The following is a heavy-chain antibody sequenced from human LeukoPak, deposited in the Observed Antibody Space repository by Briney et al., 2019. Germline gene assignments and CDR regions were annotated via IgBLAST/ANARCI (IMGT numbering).Heavy chain of an antibody. J-gene: IGHJ4*02. CDR1: GFTFSSYA. Sequence: GGSLRLSCAASGFTFSSYAMTWVRQAPGKGLEWVSVISGSGGSPYYADSVKGRFTISRDNSKNTLYLQMNDLRPDDTAIYYCAKRNTMVRGGPCFDYWGQGLLVTVSS. D-gene: IGHD3-10*01. CDR3: AKRNTMVRGGPCFDY. CDR2: ISGSGGSP. V-gene: IGHV3-23*01.